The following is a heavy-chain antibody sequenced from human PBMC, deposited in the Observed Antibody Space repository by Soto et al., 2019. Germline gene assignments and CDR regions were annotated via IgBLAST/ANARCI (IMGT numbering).Heavy chain of an antibody. Sequence: HITLKESGPRLVEPTQTLTLTCAFSGFSLSTNGVGVGWIRQPPGKALEWVAFIYWDDDKRYSPSLKTRLTIIKDTSINQVVLIMTNIDPVDTATYYCAYRQEYRGSWDSGWFDPWGQGTLVTVSS. CDR1: GFSLSTNGVG. J-gene: IGHJ5*02. D-gene: IGHD6-13*01. CDR3: AYRQEYRGSWDSGWFDP. V-gene: IGHV2-5*02. CDR2: IYWDDDK.